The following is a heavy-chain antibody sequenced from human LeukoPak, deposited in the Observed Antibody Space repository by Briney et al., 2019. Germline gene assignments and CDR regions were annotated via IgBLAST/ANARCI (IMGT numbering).Heavy chain of an antibody. V-gene: IGHV4-34*01. CDR2: INHSGST. Sequence: PSETLSLTCAVYGGSFSGYYWGWIRQPPGKGLEWIGEINHSGSTNYNPSLKSRVTISVDTSKNQFSLKLSSVTAADTTVYYCARGLGYYYDSSGYSEYFQHWGQGTLVTVSS. CDR3: ARGLGYYYDSSGYSEYFQH. CDR1: GGSFSGYY. D-gene: IGHD3-22*01. J-gene: IGHJ1*01.